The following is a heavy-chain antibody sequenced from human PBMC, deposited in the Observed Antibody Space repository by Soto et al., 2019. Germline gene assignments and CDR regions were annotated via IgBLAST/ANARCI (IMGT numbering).Heavy chain of an antibody. CDR2: IYYSGST. Sequence: PSETLSLTCTVSGGSISSGGYYWSWIRQHPGKGLEWIGYIYYSGSTYYNPSLKSRVTISVDTSKNQFSLKLSSVTAADTAVYYCARDSGLRYFDGEGAFDIWGQGTRVIVSS. D-gene: IGHD3-9*01. V-gene: IGHV4-31*03. J-gene: IGHJ3*02. CDR1: GGSISSGGYY. CDR3: ARDSGLRYFDGEGAFDI.